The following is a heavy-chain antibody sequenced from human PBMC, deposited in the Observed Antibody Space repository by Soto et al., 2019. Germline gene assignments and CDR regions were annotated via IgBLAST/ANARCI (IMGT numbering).Heavy chain of an antibody. J-gene: IGHJ6*02. V-gene: IGHV1-69*13. CDR3: ARAPPPLKYCSGGSCYNDYYYYYGMDV. CDR1: GGSFSSYA. D-gene: IGHD2-15*01. CDR2: IIPIFGTA. Sequence: GASVKVSCKASGGSFSSYAISWVRQAPGQGLEWMGGIIPIFGTANYAQKFQGRVTITADESTSTAYMELSSLRSEDTAVYYCARAPPPLKYCSGGSCYNDYYYYYGMDVWGQGTTVTVSS.